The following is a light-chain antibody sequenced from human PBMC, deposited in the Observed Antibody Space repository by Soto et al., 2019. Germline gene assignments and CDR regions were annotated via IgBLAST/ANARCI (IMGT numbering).Light chain of an antibody. CDR3: RSYASSSTCV. V-gene: IGLV2-14*01. CDR2: DVS. J-gene: IGLJ1*01. CDR1: SSDVGDYNY. Sequence: QSALTQPASVSGSPGQSITISCTGTSSDVGDYNYVSWYQQHPGKAPKLMIYDVSNRPSGVANRFSGSKSGNTASLTISGLQAEDEADYYCRSYASSSTCVFGTGNKVTV.